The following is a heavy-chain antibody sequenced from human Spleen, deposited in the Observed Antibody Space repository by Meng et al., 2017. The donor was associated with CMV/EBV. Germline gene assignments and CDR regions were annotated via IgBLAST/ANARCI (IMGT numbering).Heavy chain of an antibody. CDR2: INPSGDNT. J-gene: IGHJ3*02. Sequence: ASVKVSCKASAYTFTSYYMHWVRQAPGQGLEWMGIINPSGDNTSYAQKFQGRVTMTRDTSTSTLYMELSSLRSEDTAMYYCARPWRDGYKFDAFDIWGQGTMVTVSS. V-gene: IGHV1-46*01. CDR3: ARPWRDGYKFDAFDI. CDR1: AYTFTSYY. D-gene: IGHD5-24*01.